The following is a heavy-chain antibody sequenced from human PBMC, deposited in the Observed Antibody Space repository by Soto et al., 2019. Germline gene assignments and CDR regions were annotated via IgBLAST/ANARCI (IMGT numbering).Heavy chain of an antibody. CDR1: GYSITSGGLY. CDR2: LLYSGST. V-gene: IGHV4-31*03. Sequence: QVQLQESGPGLVKPAQTLSLTCTVSGYSITSGGLYWSWLRPPPGKGLEWIGYLLYSGSTYYNPSLSSRVNISVDTSKNQFSLRLSSVTAADTAIFYCARMIRWQGCFGYWGQVTLVTVSS. J-gene: IGHJ4*02. D-gene: IGHD4-17*01. CDR3: ARMIRWQGCFGY.